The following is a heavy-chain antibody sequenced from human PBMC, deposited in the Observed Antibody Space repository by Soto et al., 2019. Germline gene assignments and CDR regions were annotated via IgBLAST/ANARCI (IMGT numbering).Heavy chain of an antibody. CDR2: IIPILGIA. CDR1: GYNFMSFG. CDR3: ARELRFIDS. J-gene: IGHJ5*01. Sequence: SVKVSCNTSGYNFMSFGLVWVRQAPGQGLEWMGRIIPILGIANYAQKFQGRVTITADKSTSTAYMELSSLRSEDTAVYYCARELRFIDSWGQGTLVTVSP. D-gene: IGHD2-8*01. V-gene: IGHV1-69*04.